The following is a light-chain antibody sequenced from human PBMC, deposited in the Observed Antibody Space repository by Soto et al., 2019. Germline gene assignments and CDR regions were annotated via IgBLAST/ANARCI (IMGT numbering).Light chain of an antibody. J-gene: IGKJ5*01. Sequence: DIQMTQSPSSLSGSVGDRVTITCRASQNINTYLNWYQEKPGAAPKLLIYAASSLQSGVPSRFSGSGSGTDFTLTISSLQPEDFATYYCQQSYSTPFTFGQGTRREIK. CDR2: AAS. CDR1: QNINTY. CDR3: QQSYSTPFT. V-gene: IGKV1-39*01.